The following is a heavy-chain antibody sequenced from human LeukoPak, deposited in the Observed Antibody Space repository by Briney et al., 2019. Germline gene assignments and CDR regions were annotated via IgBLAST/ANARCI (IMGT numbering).Heavy chain of an antibody. J-gene: IGHJ6*03. CDR3: ARDPYYMDV. CDR2: ISSSGTI. Sequence: GGSLRLSCAASGFSFSSYAMTWVRQAPGKGLEWVSYISSSGTIYYADSVKGRFSISRDNAENSLYVQMNSLRAEDTAVYYCARDPYYMDVGGKGTTVTVSS. V-gene: IGHV3-48*04. CDR1: GFSFSSYA. D-gene: IGHD2-21*01.